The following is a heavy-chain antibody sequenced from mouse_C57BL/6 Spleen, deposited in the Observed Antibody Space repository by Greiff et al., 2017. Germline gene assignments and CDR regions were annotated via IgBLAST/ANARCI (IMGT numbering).Heavy chain of an antibody. D-gene: IGHD2-4*01. J-gene: IGHJ1*03. V-gene: IGHV1-15*01. CDR2: IDPETGGT. CDR3: TRPYDYDVWYFDV. Sequence: VQLQQSGAELVRPGASVTLSCKASGYTFTDYEMHWVKQTPVHGLEWIGAIDPETGGTAYNQKFKGKAILTADKSSSTAYMELRSLTSEDSAVYYGTRPYDYDVWYFDVWGTGTTVTVSS. CDR1: GYTFTDYE.